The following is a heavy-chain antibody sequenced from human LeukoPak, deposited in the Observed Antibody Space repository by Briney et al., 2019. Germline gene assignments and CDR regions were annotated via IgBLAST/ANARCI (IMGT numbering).Heavy chain of an antibody. CDR1: GYTFTNYY. Sequence: GASVKVSCKATGYTFTNYYMHWVRQAPGQGLEWMGWIHPNSDGTNYAQKSQGRVTMTRDTSINTAYMELSRLRSDDTAIYYCARGGGTVFGVVNDWGQGTLVTVSS. CDR2: IHPNSDGT. V-gene: IGHV1-2*02. CDR3: ARGGGTVFGVVND. J-gene: IGHJ4*02. D-gene: IGHD3-3*01.